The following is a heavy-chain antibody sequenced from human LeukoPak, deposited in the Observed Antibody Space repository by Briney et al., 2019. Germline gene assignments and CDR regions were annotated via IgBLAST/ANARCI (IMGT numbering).Heavy chain of an antibody. Sequence: GASVKVSCKASGYTFTGYYMHWVRQAPGQGLEWMGWINPNSGGTNYAQKFQGRVTMTRDTSISTAYMELSRLRSDDTAVYYCARDYYDSSGHNGWFDPWGQGTLVTVSS. D-gene: IGHD3-22*01. CDR3: ARDYYDSSGHNGWFDP. V-gene: IGHV1-2*02. CDR2: INPNSGGT. CDR1: GYTFTGYY. J-gene: IGHJ5*02.